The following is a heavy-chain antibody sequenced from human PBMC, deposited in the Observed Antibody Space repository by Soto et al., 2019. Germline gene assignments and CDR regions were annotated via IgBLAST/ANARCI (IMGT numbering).Heavy chain of an antibody. J-gene: IGHJ4*02. V-gene: IGHV3-23*01. CDR1: GFTFSSYA. CDR2: ISGSGGST. Sequence: PGGSLRLSCAASGFTFSSYAMSWVRQAPGKGLEWVSAISGSGGSTYYADSVKGRFTISRDNSKNSLYLQMNSLRAEDTAVYYCARDLEGIAVAGRDYWGQGTLVTVSS. D-gene: IGHD6-19*01. CDR3: ARDLEGIAVAGRDY.